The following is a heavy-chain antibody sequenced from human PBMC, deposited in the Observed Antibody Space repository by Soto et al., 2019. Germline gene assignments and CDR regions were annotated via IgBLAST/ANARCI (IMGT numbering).Heavy chain of an antibody. Sequence: QVQLVQSGAEVKKPGSSVKVSCKASGGTFSSYAISWVRQAPGQGLEWMGGIIPIFGTANYAQKFQGRVTITADKSKSTAYMELSSLRSEDTAVYYCARGGYCTNGVCQYWYFDLWGRGTLVTVSS. CDR1: GGTFSSYA. CDR2: IIPIFGTA. V-gene: IGHV1-69*06. J-gene: IGHJ2*01. D-gene: IGHD2-8*01. CDR3: ARGGYCTNGVCQYWYFDL.